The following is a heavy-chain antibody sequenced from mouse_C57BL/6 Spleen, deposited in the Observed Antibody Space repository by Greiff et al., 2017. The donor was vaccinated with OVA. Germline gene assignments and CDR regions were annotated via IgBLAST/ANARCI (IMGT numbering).Heavy chain of an antibody. Sequence: EVQVVESGGGLVQPKGSLKLSCAASGFTFNTYAMHWVRQAPGKGLEWVARIRSKSSNYATYYADSVKDRFTISRDDSQSMLYLQMNNLKTEDTAMYYCVRDRGYDVYFDYWGQGTTLTVSS. CDR1: GFTFNTYA. CDR3: VRDRGYDVYFDY. D-gene: IGHD2-12*01. J-gene: IGHJ2*01. V-gene: IGHV10-3*01. CDR2: IRSKSSNYAT.